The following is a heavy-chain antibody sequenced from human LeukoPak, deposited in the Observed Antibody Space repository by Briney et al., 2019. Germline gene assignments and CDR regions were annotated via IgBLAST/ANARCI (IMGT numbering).Heavy chain of an antibody. V-gene: IGHV1-2*02. Sequence: ASVKVSCKASGYTFTGYYMHWVRQAPGQGLEWMGWINPNSGGTNYAQKFQGRVTMTRDTSISIAYMELSRLRSDDTAVYYCARGDSSSWYINWFDPWGQGTLVTVSS. CDR2: INPNSGGT. J-gene: IGHJ5*02. CDR1: GYTFTGYY. D-gene: IGHD6-13*01. CDR3: ARGDSSSWYINWFDP.